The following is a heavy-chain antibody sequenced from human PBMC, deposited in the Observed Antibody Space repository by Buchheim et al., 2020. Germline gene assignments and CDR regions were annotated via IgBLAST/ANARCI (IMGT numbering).Heavy chain of an antibody. D-gene: IGHD2-2*01. CDR3: ARGHIGDCSSTSCSKDDGYGMDV. V-gene: IGHV1-2*02. J-gene: IGHJ6*02. Sequence: QVQLVQSGAEVKKPGASVKVSCKASGYTFTGYYMHWVRQAPGQGLEWMGWIHPNSGGTNYAQKFQGRVTMTRDTSISTAYLELSRLRSDDTAVYYCARGHIGDCSSTSCSKDDGYGMDVWGQGTT. CDR2: IHPNSGGT. CDR1: GYTFTGYY.